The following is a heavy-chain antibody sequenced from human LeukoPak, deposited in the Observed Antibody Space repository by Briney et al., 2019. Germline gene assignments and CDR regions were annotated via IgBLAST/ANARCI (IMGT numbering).Heavy chain of an antibody. CDR2: MNPNSGNT. CDR1: GYTFTSYD. Sequence: ASVKVSCKASGYTFTSYDINWVRQATGQGLEWMGWMNPNSGNTGYAQKFQGRVTITRNTSISTAYMELSSLRSEDTAVYYCARVVAVAGTQYDYWGQGTLVTVSS. V-gene: IGHV1-8*03. J-gene: IGHJ4*02. D-gene: IGHD6-19*01. CDR3: ARVVAVAGTQYDY.